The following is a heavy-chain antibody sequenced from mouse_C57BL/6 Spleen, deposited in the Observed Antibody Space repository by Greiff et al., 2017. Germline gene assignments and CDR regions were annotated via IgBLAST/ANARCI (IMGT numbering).Heavy chain of an antibody. CDR2: IRLKSDNYAT. V-gene: IGHV6-3*01. Sequence: DVKLQESGGGLVQPGGSMKLSCVASGFTFSNYWMNWVRQSPEKGLEWVAQIRLKSDNYATHYAESVKGRFTISRDDSKSSVYLQMNNLRAEDTGIYYCTGRNLAAMDYWGQGTSVTVSS. CDR3: TGRNLAAMDY. CDR1: GFTFSNYW. D-gene: IGHD2-1*01. J-gene: IGHJ4*01.